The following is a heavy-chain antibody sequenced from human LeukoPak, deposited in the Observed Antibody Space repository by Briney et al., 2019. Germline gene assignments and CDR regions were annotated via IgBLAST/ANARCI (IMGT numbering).Heavy chain of an antibody. V-gene: IGHV3-21*01. D-gene: IGHD2-2*01. J-gene: IGHJ4*02. CDR3: ARVTFCTNTTCPIGDHFDY. CDR1: GFTFSSYS. CDR2: ISSSNI. Sequence: GGSLRLSCAASGFTFSSYSMNWVRQAPGKGLEWVSSISSSNIYYADSLKGRFTISRDNAKNSLYLQMNSLRAEDTAVYYCARVTFCTNTTCPIGDHFDYWGQGTLVTVSS.